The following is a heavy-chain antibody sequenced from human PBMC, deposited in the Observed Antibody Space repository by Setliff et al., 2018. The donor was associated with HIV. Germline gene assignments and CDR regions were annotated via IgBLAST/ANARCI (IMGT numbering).Heavy chain of an antibody. V-gene: IGHV4-38-2*02. CDR3: ERLGYSGSLVGAFDI. CDR2: IYHSGIT. Sequence: SETLSLTCTVSGYSISSGYYWGWLRQPPGKGLEWIGSIYHSGITYYNSSLKSRVTISVDTSKNQFSLNLTSVTAADTAVYYCERLGYSGSLVGAFDIWGQGTMVTVSS. J-gene: IGHJ3*02. D-gene: IGHD1-26*01. CDR1: GYSISSGYY.